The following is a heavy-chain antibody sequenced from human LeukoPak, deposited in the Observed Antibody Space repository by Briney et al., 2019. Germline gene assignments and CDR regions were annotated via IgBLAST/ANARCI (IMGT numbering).Heavy chain of an antibody. Sequence: PGGSLRLSCAASGFIFSTQWMHWVRQAPGKGLEWVSGINGDGTSTIYAGSVKGRFTISRDNAKNTLYLQMNSLSADDTAVYYCMRGYDIWGQGTMVTVSS. J-gene: IGHJ3*02. CDR1: GFIFSTQW. V-gene: IGHV3-74*01. CDR3: MRGYDI. CDR2: INGDGTST.